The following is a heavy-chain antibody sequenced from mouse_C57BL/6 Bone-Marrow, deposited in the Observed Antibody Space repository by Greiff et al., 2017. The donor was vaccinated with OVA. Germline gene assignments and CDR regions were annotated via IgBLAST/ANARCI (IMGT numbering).Heavy chain of an antibody. V-gene: IGHV1-53*01. CDR1: GYTFTSYW. J-gene: IGHJ2*01. CDR2: INPSNGGT. D-gene: IGHD4-1*01. CDR3: ARGLGRNY. Sequence: VQVVESGAELVKPGASVKVSCKASGYTFTSYWMHWVKQRPGQGLEWIGNINPSNGGTNYNEKFKSKATLTVDKSSSTAYMQLSSLTSEDSAVYYCARGLGRNYWGQGTTLTVSS.